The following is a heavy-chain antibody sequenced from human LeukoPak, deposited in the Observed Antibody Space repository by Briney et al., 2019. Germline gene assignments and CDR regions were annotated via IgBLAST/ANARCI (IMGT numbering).Heavy chain of an antibody. Sequence: ASVKVSCKASGYTFTGYYIHWVRQAPGQGLEWMGWINPNSGGTNYAQKFQGRVTMTRDTSISTAYMELSRLRSDDTAVYYCARSEDIVATIVGKNWFDPWGQGTLVTVSS. D-gene: IGHD5-12*01. CDR2: INPNSGGT. CDR1: GYTFTGYY. CDR3: ARSEDIVATIVGKNWFDP. V-gene: IGHV1-2*02. J-gene: IGHJ5*02.